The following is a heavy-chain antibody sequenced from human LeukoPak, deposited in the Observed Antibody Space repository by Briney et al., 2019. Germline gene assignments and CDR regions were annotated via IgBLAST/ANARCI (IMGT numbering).Heavy chain of an antibody. CDR2: ISSSSSYI. J-gene: IGHJ6*03. CDR3: ASSWYKFYYYYYMDV. V-gene: IGHV3-21*01. D-gene: IGHD6-13*01. CDR1: GFTFSSYS. Sequence: GGSLRLSCAASGFTFSSYSMNWVRQAPGKGLEWVSSISSSSSYIYYADSVKGRFTISRDNAKNSLYLQMNSLRAEDTAVYYCASSWYKFYYYYYMDVWGKGTTVTVSS.